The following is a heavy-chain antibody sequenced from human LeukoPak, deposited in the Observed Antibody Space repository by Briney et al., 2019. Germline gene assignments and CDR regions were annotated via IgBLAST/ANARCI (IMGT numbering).Heavy chain of an antibody. V-gene: IGHV4-4*02. D-gene: IGHD1-26*01. Sequence: PSETLSLTCAVSGDSISSSIWWSWVRQPPGKGLEWIGEIHHSGSTNYNPYLKSRVTISVDKSNNQFSLKVNSVTAADTAVYYCARSRDGGSYFREGGMDYWGQGTLVTVSS. J-gene: IGHJ4*02. CDR1: GDSISSSIW. CDR2: IHHSGST. CDR3: ARSRDGGSYFREGGMDY.